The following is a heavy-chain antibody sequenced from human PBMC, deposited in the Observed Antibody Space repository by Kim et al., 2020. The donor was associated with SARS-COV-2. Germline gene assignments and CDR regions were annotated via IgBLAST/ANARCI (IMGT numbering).Heavy chain of an antibody. CDR2: ISSSSSYI. D-gene: IGHD1-1*01. Sequence: GGSLRLSCAASGFTFSSYSMNWVRQAPGKGLEWVSSISSSSSYIYYADSVKGRFTISRDNAKNSLYLQMNSLRAEDTAVYYCARDHLEPRDYYYYGMDVWGQGTTVPVSS. CDR1: GFTFSSYS. V-gene: IGHV3-21*01. J-gene: IGHJ6*02. CDR3: ARDHLEPRDYYYYGMDV.